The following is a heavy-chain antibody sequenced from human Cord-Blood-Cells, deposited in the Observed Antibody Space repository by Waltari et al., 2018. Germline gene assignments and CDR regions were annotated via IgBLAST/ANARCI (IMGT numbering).Heavy chain of an antibody. Sequence: QSGAEVKKPGASVKVSCKASGYTFTSYGISWVRQAPGQGLEWMGWISAYNGNTNYAQKLQGRVTMTTDTSTSTAYMELRSLRSDDTAVYYCATGVINYDYVWGSYRPDAFDIWGQGTMVTVSS. CDR2: ISAYNGNT. V-gene: IGHV1-18*04. CDR3: ATGVINYDYVWGSYRPDAFDI. CDR1: GYTFTSYG. J-gene: IGHJ3*02. D-gene: IGHD3-16*02.